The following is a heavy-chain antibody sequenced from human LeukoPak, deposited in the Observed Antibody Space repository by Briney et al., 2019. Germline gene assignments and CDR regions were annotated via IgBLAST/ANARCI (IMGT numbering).Heavy chain of an antibody. CDR1: GGSISSGSYY. CDR3: AREVVSAAKYDY. Sequence: SETLSLTCTVSGGSISSGSYYWIWIRQPAGKGLEWIGRIYTSGSTNYNPSLKSRVTISVDTSKNQFSLKLSSVTAADTAVYYCAREVVSAAKYDYWGQGTLVTVSS. V-gene: IGHV4-61*02. CDR2: IYTSGST. D-gene: IGHD2-2*01. J-gene: IGHJ4*02.